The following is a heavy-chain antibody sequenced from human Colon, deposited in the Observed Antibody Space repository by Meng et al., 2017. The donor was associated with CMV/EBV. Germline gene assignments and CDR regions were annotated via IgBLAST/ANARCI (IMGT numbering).Heavy chain of an antibody. D-gene: IGHD6-19*01. CDR3: ARSSSSGRVSPDPEDYYDY. CDR1: GYTFNSYG. CDR2: ISVYHGYT. J-gene: IGHJ4*02. Sequence: ASVKVSCKSSGYTFNSYGISWVRQAPGQGLEWVGWISVYHGYTNYAQKFQGRITLTTDTSTSTAYMELRSLRSDDTAVYFCARSSSSGRVSPDPEDYYDYWGQGTLVTVSS. V-gene: IGHV1-18*01.